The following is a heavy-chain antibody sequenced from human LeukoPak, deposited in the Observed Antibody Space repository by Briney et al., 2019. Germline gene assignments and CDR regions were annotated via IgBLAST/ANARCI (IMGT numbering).Heavy chain of an antibody. V-gene: IGHV3-23*01. J-gene: IGHJ4*02. CDR3: ARDVAYGANDY. CDR2: ISSSGGTT. CDR1: GFTFKNYV. D-gene: IGHD4-23*01. Sequence: GGSLRLSCAASGFTFKNYVINWVRQAPGKGLEWVSSISSSGGTTYYADSVKGRFTISRDNSKNTLYLQMNSLRAEDTAIYYCARDVAYGANDYWGQGTLVTVSS.